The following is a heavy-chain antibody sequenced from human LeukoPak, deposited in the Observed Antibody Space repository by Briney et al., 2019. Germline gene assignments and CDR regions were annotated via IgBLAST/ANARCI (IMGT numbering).Heavy chain of an antibody. CDR3: ARDQGEILLWFGELLPRVMDV. J-gene: IGHJ6*02. CDR1: GFTFSSYS. CDR2: ISSSSSTI. D-gene: IGHD3-10*01. V-gene: IGHV3-48*04. Sequence: GGSLRLSCAASGFTFSSYSMNWVRQAPGKGLEWVSYISSSSSTIYYADSVKGRFTISRDNAKNSLYLQMNSLRAEDTAVYYCARDQGEILLWFGELLPRVMDVWGQGTTVTVSS.